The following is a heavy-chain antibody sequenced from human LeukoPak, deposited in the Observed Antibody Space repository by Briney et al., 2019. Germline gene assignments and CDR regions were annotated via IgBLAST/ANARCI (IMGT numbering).Heavy chain of an antibody. J-gene: IGHJ3*02. CDR3: ACLTTADAFDI. V-gene: IGHV4-59*01. Sequence: TSETLSLTCTVSGGSISSYYWSWIRQPPGKGLEWIGYIYYSGSTNYNPSLKSRVTISVDTSKNQFSLKLSSVTAADTAVYYCACLTTADAFDIWGQGTMVTVSS. D-gene: IGHD3-22*01. CDR2: IYYSGST. CDR1: GGSISSYY.